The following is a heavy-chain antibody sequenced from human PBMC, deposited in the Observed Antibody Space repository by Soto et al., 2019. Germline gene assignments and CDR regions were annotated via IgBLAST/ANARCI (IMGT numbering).Heavy chain of an antibody. Sequence: EVHLVESGGGLVQPGGSLRLSCVASGFTFSSSSMYWVRQAPGKGLVWVSRVNADGGTTTYADSVKGRFTISRDNAKNTVYLQMNSLRAEDTAVYYCARPLGDGFWGQGTLVTVSS. CDR1: GFTFSSSS. CDR2: VNADGGTT. V-gene: IGHV3-74*01. D-gene: IGHD2-21*01. J-gene: IGHJ4*02. CDR3: ARPLGDGF.